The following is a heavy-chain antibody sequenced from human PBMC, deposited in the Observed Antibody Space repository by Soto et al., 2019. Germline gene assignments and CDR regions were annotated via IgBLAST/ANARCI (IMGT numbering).Heavy chain of an antibody. D-gene: IGHD5-18*01. J-gene: IGHJ4*02. V-gene: IGHV3-30*03. CDR3: ATRGYQENYFDY. CDR1: GFTFSSYG. CDR2: ISYDGSEK. Sequence: VGSLRLSCAASGFTFSSYGMHWVRQAPGKGLEWVAVISYDGSEKYYADSVKGRFTISRDNSKNTLYLQMNSLRAEDTAVYYCATRGYQENYFDYWGQGTLVTVSS.